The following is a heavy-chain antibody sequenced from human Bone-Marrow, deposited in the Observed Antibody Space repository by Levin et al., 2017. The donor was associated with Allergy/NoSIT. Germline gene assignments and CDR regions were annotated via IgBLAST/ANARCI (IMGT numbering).Heavy chain of an antibody. D-gene: IGHD5-18*01. CDR1: PESFNDYT. CDR2: ISHTGDT. V-gene: IGHV4-34*01. CDR3: ANGPEQYMYGSEREHFYYHYLDV. J-gene: IGHJ6*03. Sequence: SQTLSLTCGVYPESFNDYTWTWIRPPPGKGLEWIGEISHTGDTDYNPSLKSRVTISLDTSKDHFSLKPMSVTAADAAVYYCANGPEQYMYGSEREHFYYHYLDVWGKGTTVTVSS.